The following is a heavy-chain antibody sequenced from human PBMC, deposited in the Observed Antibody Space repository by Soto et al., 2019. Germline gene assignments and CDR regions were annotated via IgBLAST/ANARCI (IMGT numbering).Heavy chain of an antibody. CDR3: AIISPVPAAIMYWFDP. Sequence: QVQLVQSGAEVKKPGSSVKVSCKASGGTFSSYAISWVRQAPGQGLEWMGGIIPIFGTANYAQKFQGRVTITADESPSTAYMELSSLRSEDTAVYYCAIISPVPAAIMYWFDPWGQGTLVTVSS. J-gene: IGHJ5*02. V-gene: IGHV1-69*12. CDR2: IIPIFGTA. D-gene: IGHD2-2*01. CDR1: GGTFSSYA.